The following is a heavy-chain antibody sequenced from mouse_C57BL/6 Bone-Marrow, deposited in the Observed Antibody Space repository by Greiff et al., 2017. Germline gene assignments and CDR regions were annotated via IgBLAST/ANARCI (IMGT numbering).Heavy chain of an antibody. V-gene: IGHV1-84*01. J-gene: IGHJ4*01. CDR2: IYPGSGNT. CDR3: ARGVITTVVATEYYAMDY. Sequence: QVQLKESGPELVKPGASVKISCKASGYTFTDYYINWVKQRPGQGLEWIGWIYPGSGNTKYNEKFKGKATLTVDTSSSTAYMQLSSLTSEDSAVYFCARGVITTVVATEYYAMDYWGQGTSVTVSS. CDR1: GYTFTDYY. D-gene: IGHD1-1*01.